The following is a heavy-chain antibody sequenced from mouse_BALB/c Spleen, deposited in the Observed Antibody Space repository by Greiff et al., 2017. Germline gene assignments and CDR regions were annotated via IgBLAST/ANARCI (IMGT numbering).Heavy chain of an antibody. CDR3: ARRGAGRYFDD. CDR2: IAPGSGST. D-gene: IGHD3-3*01. V-gene: IGHV1S41*01. CDR1: GYTFTSYW. J-gene: IGHJ1*01. Sequence: DLVKPGASVKLSCKASGYTFTSYWINWIKQRPGQGLEWIGRIAPGSGSTYYNEMFKGKATLTVDTSSSTAYIQLSSLSSEDSAVYCCARRGAGRYFDDWGAGTTVTVSS.